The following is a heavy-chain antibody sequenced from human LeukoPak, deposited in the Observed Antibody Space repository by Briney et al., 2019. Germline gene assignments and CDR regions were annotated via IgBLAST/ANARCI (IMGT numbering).Heavy chain of an antibody. CDR3: ARVYSWGSSGSSTHFDI. CDR1: GYTFTSYG. Sequence: GASVKVSCKASGYTFTSYGISWVRQAPGQGLEWMGWISAYNGNTNYAQKLQGRVTMTTDTSTREAYMDLRGLTEDDTDVYDFARVYSWGSSGSSTHFDIWGQGRMVTVCS. V-gene: IGHV1-18*01. CDR2: ISAYNGNT. D-gene: IGHD3-22*01. J-gene: IGHJ3*02.